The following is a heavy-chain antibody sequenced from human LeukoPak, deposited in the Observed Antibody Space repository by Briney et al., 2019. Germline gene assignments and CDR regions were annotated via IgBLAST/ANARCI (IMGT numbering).Heavy chain of an antibody. J-gene: IGHJ6*03. D-gene: IGHD3-22*01. CDR1: GFTFSSYE. CDR2: ISSSGSTI. V-gene: IGHV3-48*03. Sequence: GGSLRLSCAASGFTFSSYEMNWVRQAPGKGLEWVSYISSSGSTIYYADSVKGRFTISRDNAKNSLYLQMNSLRAEDTAVYYCARCDSSGYYYARYYYYYYMDVWGKGTTVTVSS. CDR3: ARCDSSGYYYARYYYYYYMDV.